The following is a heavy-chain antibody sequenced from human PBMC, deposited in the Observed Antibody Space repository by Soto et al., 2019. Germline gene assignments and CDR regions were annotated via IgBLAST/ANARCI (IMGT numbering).Heavy chain of an antibody. J-gene: IGHJ6*03. CDR3: ARVQRDFLSGYTLYYINV. CDR1: GFTSSRYG. V-gene: IGHV3-33*01. Sequence: GGSLRLSWAASGFTSSRYGMLWVRQAPEKGLEWVAVIWYDGSNKYYADSVKGRFTISRDNSKNTLYLQMNSLRAEDTAVYYCARVQRDFLSGYTLYYINVLGKGTTVTAP. D-gene: IGHD3-3*01. CDR2: IWYDGSNK.